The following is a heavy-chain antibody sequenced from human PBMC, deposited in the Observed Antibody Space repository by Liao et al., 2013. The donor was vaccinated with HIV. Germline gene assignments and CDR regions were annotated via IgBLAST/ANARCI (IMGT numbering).Heavy chain of an antibody. V-gene: IGHV4-30-4*07. CDR3: ARGGGGKGFDS. J-gene: IGHJ4*02. D-gene: IGHD2-15*01. Sequence: QVQLQESGSGLVKPSQTLSLTCAVSRGSISSGGYSWTWIRQPPGKALEWIGHVYYSGSTNYNSSLKSRVTISADTSKNQFSLKVTYVTAADTAVYYCARGGGGKGFDSWGQGILVTVSS. CDR2: VYYSGST. CDR1: RGSISSGGYS.